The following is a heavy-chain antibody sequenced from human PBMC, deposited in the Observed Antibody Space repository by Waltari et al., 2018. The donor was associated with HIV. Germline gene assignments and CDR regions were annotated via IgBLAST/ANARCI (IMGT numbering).Heavy chain of an antibody. CDR2: ISSTSFNI. D-gene: IGHD2-21*02. V-gene: IGHV3-11*01. CDR1: DFTFGDYA. J-gene: IGHJ6*02. CDR3: ARDTLNFYFGLDL. Sequence: QLVESGGRLVQSGGSLRLSCVASDFTFGDYAMTWVRQPPGTFLQWIAYISSTSFNIKYADSVKGRFTISRDNTKKSLDLQMDNLRGDDTATYYCARDTLNFYFGLDLWGQGTTVSVSS.